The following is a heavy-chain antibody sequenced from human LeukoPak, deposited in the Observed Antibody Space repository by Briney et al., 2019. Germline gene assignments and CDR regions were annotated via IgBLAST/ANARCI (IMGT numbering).Heavy chain of an antibody. Sequence: GGSLRLSCAASGFTFSSYSMNWVRQAPGKGLEWVSSISSSSSYIYYADSVKGRFTISRDNSKNTLYLQMNSLRAEDTAVYYCARTHSDYYDSSGYPFAFDIWGQGTMVTVSS. D-gene: IGHD3-22*01. CDR3: ARTHSDYYDSSGYPFAFDI. J-gene: IGHJ3*02. V-gene: IGHV3-21*01. CDR2: ISSSSSYI. CDR1: GFTFSSYS.